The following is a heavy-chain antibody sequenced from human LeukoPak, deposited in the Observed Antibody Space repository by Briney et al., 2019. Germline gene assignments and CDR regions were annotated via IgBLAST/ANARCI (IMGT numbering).Heavy chain of an antibody. CDR3: GGKQLVTSFDY. V-gene: IGHV3-9*01. CDR2: ISWNSGSI. CDR1: GFTFDDYA. D-gene: IGHD6-6*01. J-gene: IGHJ4*02. Sequence: GGSLRLSCAASGFTFDDYAMHWVRQAPGKGLEWVSGISWNSGSIGYADSVKGRFTISRDNAKNSLYLQMNSLRAEDTALYSKGGKQLVTSFDYWGQGTLVIVSS.